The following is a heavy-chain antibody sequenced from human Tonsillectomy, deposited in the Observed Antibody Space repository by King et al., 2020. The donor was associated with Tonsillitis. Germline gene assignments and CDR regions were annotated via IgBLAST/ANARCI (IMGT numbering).Heavy chain of an antibody. J-gene: IGHJ4*02. Sequence: VQLVESGGGLVQPGGSLRLSCAASGFTFSSYAMTWVRQAPGKGLEWVSAISGSGGSTYYADSVKGQFTISRDNFKNTLYLQMNSLRAADTAIYYCAKSKLGAFDYWGPGTLVTVSS. CDR3: AKSKLGAFDY. CDR1: GFTFSSYA. CDR2: ISGSGGST. D-gene: IGHD7-27*01. V-gene: IGHV3-23*04.